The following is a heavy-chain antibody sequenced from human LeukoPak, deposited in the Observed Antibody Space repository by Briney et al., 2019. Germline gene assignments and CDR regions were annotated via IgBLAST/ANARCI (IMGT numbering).Heavy chain of an antibody. CDR2: IYSGGTT. CDR3: ARDPPGIAASVSGG. J-gene: IGHJ4*02. D-gene: IGHD6-13*01. CDR1: GFTVSNNY. Sequence: GGSLRLSCKASGFTVSNNYMNWVRQAPGKGLEWVALIYSGGTTNYADSVRGRFTISRDNSKNTLYLQMTNVRVEDTAVYYCARDPPGIAASVSGGWGQGTLVTVSS. V-gene: IGHV3-53*01.